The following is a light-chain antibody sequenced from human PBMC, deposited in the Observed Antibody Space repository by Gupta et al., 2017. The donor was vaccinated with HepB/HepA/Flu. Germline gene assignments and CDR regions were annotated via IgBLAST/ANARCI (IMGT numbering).Light chain of an antibody. CDR1: QSISNN. Sequence: EIVMTQSPATLSVSLGERATLSCRASQSISNNVAWYQQKVGQAPRLLIYGASTRATGIPARFSGSGSGTEFTLTISSRQSEDFAVYYCQQSDNWPPWTFGQGTKVEIK. CDR2: GAS. V-gene: IGKV3-15*01. CDR3: QQSDNWPPWT. J-gene: IGKJ1*01.